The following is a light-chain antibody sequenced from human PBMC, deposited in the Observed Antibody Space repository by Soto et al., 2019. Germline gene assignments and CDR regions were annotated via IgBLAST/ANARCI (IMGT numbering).Light chain of an antibody. J-gene: IGKJ2*01. V-gene: IGKV3-15*01. CDR3: QQYNNWPHT. CDR1: QSVSSD. CDR2: GAS. Sequence: EIVMTQSPATLSVSPGERATLSCWASQSVSSDLAWYLQKPGQAPSLLVYGASTRATGMPARFSGSGSGTEFTLTISSLQSEDFAVYYCQQYNNWPHTFGQGTKLEIK.